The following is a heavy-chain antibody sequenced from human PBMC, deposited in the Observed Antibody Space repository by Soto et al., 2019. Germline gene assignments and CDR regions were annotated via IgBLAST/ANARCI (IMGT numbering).Heavy chain of an antibody. V-gene: IGHV1-8*02. CDR1: GYPFTDYA. CDR2: MNPDSGDT. J-gene: IGHJ6*02. D-gene: IGHD1-20*01. CDR3: ARKYNWNDLVLDV. Sequence: QVQLVQSAAEVKKPGASVKVSCKASGYPFTDYAINWVRQATGQGFEWMGWMNPDSGDTGLAVKFQGRVTLTRTSSIATAYMELSILRSEDTAVYYCARKYNWNDLVLDVWGQGTPVPVAS.